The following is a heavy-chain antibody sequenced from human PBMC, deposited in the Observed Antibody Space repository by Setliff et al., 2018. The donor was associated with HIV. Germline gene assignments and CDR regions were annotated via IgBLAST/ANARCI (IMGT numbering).Heavy chain of an antibody. D-gene: IGHD5-12*01. V-gene: IGHV1-46*01. CDR2: INPSSGSA. CDR1: GYTFTSSY. Sequence: ASVKVSCKASGYTFTSSYIHWVRQAPGQGLEWMGIINPSSGSASYTQKFQGRVTMTRDTSTNTVCMELNSLRSEDTAVYYCARERGSLATTTGGWFDPWGQGTLVTVSS. CDR3: ARERGSLATTTGGWFDP. J-gene: IGHJ5*02.